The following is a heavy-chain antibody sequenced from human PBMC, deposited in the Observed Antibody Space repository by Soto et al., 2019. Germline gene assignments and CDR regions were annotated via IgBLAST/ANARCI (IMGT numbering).Heavy chain of an antibody. CDR1: GVSITSGGYH. D-gene: IGHD2-2*01. CDR2: TFYSGST. V-gene: IGHV4-31*03. CDR3: ARDYARRGYYAMDV. Sequence: QVQLQESGPGLVKPAQTLSLTCTVSGVSITSGGYHWSWIRQHPGKGLEWIGYTFYSGSTYYNPSLKSRVTISVDTSKNQFSLKLSSLTAADTAMYYCARDYARRGYYAMDVWGQGTTVTVSS. J-gene: IGHJ6*02.